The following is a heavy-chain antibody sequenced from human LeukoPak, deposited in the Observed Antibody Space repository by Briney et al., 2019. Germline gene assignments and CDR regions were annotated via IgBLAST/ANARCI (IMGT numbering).Heavy chain of an antibody. CDR1: GSGFTFNNYW. V-gene: IGHV3-74*01. CDR2: INADGSTT. CDR3: ATLISGWSLY. D-gene: IGHD6-19*01. J-gene: IGHJ4*02. Sequence: GGSLRLSCAASGSGFTFNNYWMHWVRQAPGKGLVWVSRINADGSTTSYADSVRGRFTISRDNAKDTLYLQMNSLRAEDTAVYYCATLISGWSLYWGQGTLVTVSS.